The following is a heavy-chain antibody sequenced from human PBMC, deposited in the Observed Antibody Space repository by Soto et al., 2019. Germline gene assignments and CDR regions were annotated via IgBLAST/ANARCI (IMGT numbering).Heavy chain of an antibody. CDR2: IYYTGST. CDR3: AKVGYYDGSGYNAFDI. J-gene: IGHJ3*02. Sequence: SETLPLTCTVSGGSISDYYWSWVRQPPGKGLQWQPPGRGLEWIGYIYYTGSTNYNPSLKSRVTILVDTSKNQFSLKLSSVTAADTAVYFCAKVGYYDGSGYNAFDIWGQGTMVTVSS. CDR1: GGSISDYY. V-gene: IGHV4-59*12. D-gene: IGHD3-22*01.